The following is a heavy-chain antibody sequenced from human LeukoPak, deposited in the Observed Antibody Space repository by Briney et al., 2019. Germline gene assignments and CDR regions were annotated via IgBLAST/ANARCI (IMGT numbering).Heavy chain of an antibody. J-gene: IGHJ4*02. Sequence: SQTLSLTCTVSGGSISSGDYYWSWIRQPPGKGLEWIGYIYYSGSTYYNPSLKSRVTISVDTSKNQFSLKLSSVTAADTAVYYCARVDPELGGIVVVPAAPAVDYLDYWGQVTLVTVSS. D-gene: IGHD2-2*01. CDR3: ARVDPELGGIVVVPAAPAVDYLDY. V-gene: IGHV4-30-4*08. CDR1: GGSISSGDYY. CDR2: IYYSGST.